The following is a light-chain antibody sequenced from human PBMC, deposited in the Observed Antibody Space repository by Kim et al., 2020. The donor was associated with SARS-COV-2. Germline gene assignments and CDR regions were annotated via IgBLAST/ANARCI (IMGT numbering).Light chain of an antibody. CDR3: VLYMASDIWV. CDR1: SGSVSTSHY. J-gene: IGLJ3*02. Sequence: GRTVTLPCGLSSGSVSTSHYPSWCQQTPGQAPRTLIYNTNTRSSGGPDRFSGSILGNKAALTITGAQADDESDYYCVLYMASDIWVFGGGTQLTVL. V-gene: IGLV8-61*01. CDR2: NTN.